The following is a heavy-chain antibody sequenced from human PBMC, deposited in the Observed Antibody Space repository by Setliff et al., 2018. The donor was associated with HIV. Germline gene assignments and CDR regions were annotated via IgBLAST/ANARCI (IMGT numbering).Heavy chain of an antibody. D-gene: IGHD2-2*01. J-gene: IGHJ4*02. Sequence: ASVKVSCKASGYSFTNYAMHWVRQAPGQRLEWMGWINVGNDNTKYSQTLQGRVTITTDESTSTAYMELSSLRSEDTAVYYCAVGIVVVPAAMIGFFDYWGQGTLVTVSS. V-gene: IGHV1-3*01. CDR3: AVGIVVVPAAMIGFFDY. CDR1: GYSFTNYA. CDR2: INVGNDNT.